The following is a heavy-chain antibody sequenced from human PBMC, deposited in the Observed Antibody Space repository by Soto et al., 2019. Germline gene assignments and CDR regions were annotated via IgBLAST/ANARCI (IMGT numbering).Heavy chain of an antibody. CDR2: INHSGST. V-gene: IGHV4-34*01. D-gene: IGHD2-8*01. Sequence: QVQLQQWGAGLLKASETLSLTCAVYGGSFSGYYWRWIRQPPGKGLEWIGEINHSGSTNYNPSLKSRVTISVDTSKNQFSLKLSSVTAADTAVYYCAREEVPQWFTKGYYGMDVWGQGTTVTVSS. CDR1: GGSFSGYY. CDR3: AREEVPQWFTKGYYGMDV. J-gene: IGHJ6*02.